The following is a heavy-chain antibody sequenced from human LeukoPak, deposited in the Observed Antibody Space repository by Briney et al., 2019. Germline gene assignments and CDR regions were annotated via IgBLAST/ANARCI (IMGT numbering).Heavy chain of an antibody. CDR2: ISYDGSNK. Sequence: GRSPRLSCAASGFTFSSYGMHWVRQAPGKGLEWVAVISYDGSNKYYADSVKGRFTISRDNSKNTLYLQMNSLRAEDTAVYYCAKDRPAYCGGDCYYFDYWGQGTLVTVSS. CDR1: GFTFSSYG. D-gene: IGHD2-21*02. J-gene: IGHJ4*02. V-gene: IGHV3-30*18. CDR3: AKDRPAYCGGDCYYFDY.